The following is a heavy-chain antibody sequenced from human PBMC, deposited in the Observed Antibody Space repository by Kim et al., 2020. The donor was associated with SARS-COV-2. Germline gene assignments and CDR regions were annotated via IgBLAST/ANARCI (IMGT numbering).Heavy chain of an antibody. D-gene: IGHD6-19*01. V-gene: IGHV4-31*02. J-gene: IGHJ6*02. CDR3: ARDKGSSGWYSYYYYGMDV. Sequence: SRVTISVDTSKNQFSLKLSSVTAADTAVYYCARDKGSSGWYSYYYYGMDVWGQGTTVTVSS.